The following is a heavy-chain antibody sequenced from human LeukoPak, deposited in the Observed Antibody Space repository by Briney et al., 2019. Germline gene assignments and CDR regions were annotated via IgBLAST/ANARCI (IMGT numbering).Heavy chain of an antibody. V-gene: IGHV3-21*01. Sequence: GSLRLSCAASGFTFSSYSMNWVRQAPGKGLEWVSSISSSSSYIYYADSVKGRFTISRDNAKNSLYLQMNSLRAEDTAVYYCARSVAAAGIPEYWGQGTLVTVSS. D-gene: IGHD6-13*01. J-gene: IGHJ4*02. CDR3: ARSVAAAGIPEY. CDR2: ISSSSSYI. CDR1: GFTFSSYS.